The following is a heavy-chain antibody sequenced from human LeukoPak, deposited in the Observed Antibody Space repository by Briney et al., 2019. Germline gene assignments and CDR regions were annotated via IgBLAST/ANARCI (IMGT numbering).Heavy chain of an antibody. Sequence: ASVTVSCKASGYTFTSYAISWVRQAPGQGLEWMGWISAYNGNTNYAQKLQGRVTMTTDTSTSTAYMELRSLRSDDTAVYYCARTSSTLWLRTPGGDYWGQGTLVTVSS. CDR1: GYTFTSYA. D-gene: IGHD5-12*01. CDR3: ARTSSTLWLRTPGGDY. CDR2: ISAYNGNT. J-gene: IGHJ4*02. V-gene: IGHV1-18*01.